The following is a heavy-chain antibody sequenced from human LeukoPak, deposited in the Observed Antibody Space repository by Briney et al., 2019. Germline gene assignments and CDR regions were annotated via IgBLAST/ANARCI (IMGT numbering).Heavy chain of an antibody. D-gene: IGHD3-22*01. V-gene: IGHV3-33*08. Sequence: PGGSLRLSCAASGFTFSDYWMNWVRQAPGKGLEWLAVISYDGSNKYFADSVEGRFTISRDNSKNTLYLQMNSLRAEDTAVYYCARDRGMIVVQDDAFDIWGQGTMVTVSS. CDR2: ISYDGSNK. CDR3: ARDRGMIVVQDDAFDI. J-gene: IGHJ3*02. CDR1: GFTFSDYW.